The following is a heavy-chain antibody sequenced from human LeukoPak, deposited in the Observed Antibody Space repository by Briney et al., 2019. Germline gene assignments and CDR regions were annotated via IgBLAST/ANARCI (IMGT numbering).Heavy chain of an antibody. CDR1: EVTFRRRW. CDR2: IKQDGSEK. D-gene: IGHD6-6*01. J-gene: IGHJ6*03. CDR3: ARGFEDSGYSSSAYKYYYYMDV. Sequence: GGSLRLSCVASEVTFRRRWILWVRPAPGKGLEWVANIKQDGSEKYYVDSVKGRFTISRDNVKNSVDLQMNSLRAADTAVYYCARGFEDSGYSSSAYKYYYYMDVWGKGTTVTVSS. V-gene: IGHV3-7*01.